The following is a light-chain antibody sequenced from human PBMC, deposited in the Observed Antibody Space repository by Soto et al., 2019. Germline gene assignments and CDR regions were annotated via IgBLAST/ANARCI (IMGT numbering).Light chain of an antibody. CDR2: DTS. Sequence: EIVMAQSPATLSVSPGERATLSCRASQSVSSYLAWYHQKPGQAPRLLIFDTSNRATGIPARFSGSGSGTDFTLTISSLESEDSGIYYCQQRYNWLTFGGGTKVDI. J-gene: IGKJ4*01. CDR1: QSVSSY. CDR3: QQRYNWLT. V-gene: IGKV3-11*01.